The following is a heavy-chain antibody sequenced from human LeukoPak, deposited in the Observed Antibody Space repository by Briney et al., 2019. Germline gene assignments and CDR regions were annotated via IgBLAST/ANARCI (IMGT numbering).Heavy chain of an antibody. D-gene: IGHD1-26*01. V-gene: IGHV1-46*01. J-gene: IGHJ4*02. CDR1: GYTFSSYY. Sequence: ASVKVSCKASGYTFSSYYMHWVRQAPGQGLEWMGIINPGGGSTTYAQKFQGRVTMTRDTSTSTVYMELSSLRSEDTAVYYCARGGSYFLLDYWGQGTLVTVSS. CDR3: ARGGSYFLLDY. CDR2: INPGGGST.